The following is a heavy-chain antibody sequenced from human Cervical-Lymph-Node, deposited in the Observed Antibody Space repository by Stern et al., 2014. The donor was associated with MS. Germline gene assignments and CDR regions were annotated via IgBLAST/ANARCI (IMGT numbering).Heavy chain of an antibody. CDR2: IYPGDSDT. CDR3: ARHRQQTLYGMDV. J-gene: IGHJ6*02. Sequence: VQLVQSGAEVKKPGESLKISCKGSGYSFTKYWIGWVRQMPGKGLEWRGVIYPGDSDTRYSPSFQGRVTISADKSISPAYLQWSSLKASDTAMYYCARHRQQTLYGMDVWGQGTTVTVSS. CDR1: GYSFTKYW. D-gene: IGHD6-13*01. V-gene: IGHV5-51*01.